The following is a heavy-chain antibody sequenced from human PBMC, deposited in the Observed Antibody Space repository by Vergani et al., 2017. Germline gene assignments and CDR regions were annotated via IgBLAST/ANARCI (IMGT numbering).Heavy chain of an antibody. CDR1: GYTFTSYY. CDR2: INTNTGNP. Sequence: QVQLVQSGAEVKKPGASVKVSCKASGYTFTSYYMHWVRQAPGQGLEWMGWINTNTGNPTYAQGFTGRFVFSLDTSVSTAYLQISSLKAEDTAVYYCARFPRIVVVPATNAFDIWGQGTMVTVSS. V-gene: IGHV7-4-1*02. J-gene: IGHJ3*02. D-gene: IGHD2-2*01. CDR3: ARFPRIVVVPATNAFDI.